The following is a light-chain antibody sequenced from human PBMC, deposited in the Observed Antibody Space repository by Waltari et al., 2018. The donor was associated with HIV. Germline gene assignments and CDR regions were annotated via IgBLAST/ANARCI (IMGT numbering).Light chain of an antibody. CDR3: QSYDSSLSAWV. V-gene: IGLV1-40*01. CDR2: GNT. Sequence: QSVLTQPPSLSGAPGPTVTPPCTGTRSHIRADYHVHWYQQLPGTAPNLLIYGNTIRPSGVPDRFSGSKSGTSASLAITGLQADDEADYYCQSYDSSLSAWVFGGGTKLTVL. J-gene: IGLJ3*02. CDR1: RSHIRADYH.